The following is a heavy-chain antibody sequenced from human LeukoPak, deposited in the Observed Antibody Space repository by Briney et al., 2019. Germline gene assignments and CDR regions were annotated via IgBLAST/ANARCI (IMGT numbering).Heavy chain of an antibody. J-gene: IGHJ5*02. V-gene: IGHV4-34*01. CDR2: INHSGST. CDR3: ARGGVGDSGSYWNWFDP. CDR1: GGSFSGYY. Sequence: PSETLSLTCAVYGGSFSGYYWSWIRQPPGKGLEWIGEINHSGSTNYNPSLKCRVTISVDTSKNQFSLKLSSVTAADTAVYYRARGGVGDSGSYWNWFDPWGQGTLVTVSS. D-gene: IGHD1-26*01.